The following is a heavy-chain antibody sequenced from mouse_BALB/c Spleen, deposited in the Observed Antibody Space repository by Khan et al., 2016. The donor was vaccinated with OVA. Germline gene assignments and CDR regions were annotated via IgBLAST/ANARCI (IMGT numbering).Heavy chain of an antibody. CDR1: GYSITSDYA. CDR3: AEGRNY. Sequence: EVQLQESGPGLVKPSQSLSLTCTVTGYSITSDYACNWIRQFPGNKLEWMGYISYSGRTSYNPYLKSRISVTRDTSNNKFFLPLNSVTTEDTATYYLAEGRNYWGQGTLVTVSA. J-gene: IGHJ3*01. D-gene: IGHD3-3*01. V-gene: IGHV3-2*02. CDR2: ISYSGRT.